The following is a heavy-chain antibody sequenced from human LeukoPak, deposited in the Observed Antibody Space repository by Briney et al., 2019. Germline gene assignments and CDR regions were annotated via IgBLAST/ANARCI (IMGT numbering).Heavy chain of an antibody. J-gene: IGHJ4*02. Sequence: GGSLRLSCAASGFTFSSYGMHWVRQAPGMGLGWMAVMWYDGSNKYYADSVKGRFTISRDNSKNTLYLQMNSLRAEDTAVYYCARDRGPGYSYGVLDYWGQGTLVTVSS. CDR2: MWYDGSNK. CDR1: GFTFSSYG. CDR3: ARDRGPGYSYGVLDY. D-gene: IGHD5-18*01. V-gene: IGHV3-33*01.